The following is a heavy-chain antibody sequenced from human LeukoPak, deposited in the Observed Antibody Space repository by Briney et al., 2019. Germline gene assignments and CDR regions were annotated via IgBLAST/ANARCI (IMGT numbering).Heavy chain of an antibody. J-gene: IGHJ4*02. D-gene: IGHD3-10*01. Sequence: SETLSLTCTVSGSSIASRNWWGWIRQPPGKGLEWIGYIYYTGSIYYNPSLKSRVTMSVDTSKNQFSLRLSSVTAVDTAVYYCARKSDAKSYYPDWGQGTLVTVSS. CDR3: ARKSDAKSYYPD. V-gene: IGHV4-28*05. CDR2: IYYTGSI. CDR1: GSSIASRNW.